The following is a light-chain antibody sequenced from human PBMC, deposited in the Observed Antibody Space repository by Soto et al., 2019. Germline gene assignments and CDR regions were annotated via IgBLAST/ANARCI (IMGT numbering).Light chain of an antibody. CDR3: HQRSSWPLT. Sequence: EIVLTQSPATLSLSPGERATLSCRASQSVSSSLVWYQQKPGRAPRLLIYDASNLAIGIPARFSGSGSGTDFTLTISSLEPEDFAVYYCHQRSSWPLTFGGGTKVEIK. J-gene: IGKJ4*01. CDR1: QSVSSS. V-gene: IGKV3-11*01. CDR2: DAS.